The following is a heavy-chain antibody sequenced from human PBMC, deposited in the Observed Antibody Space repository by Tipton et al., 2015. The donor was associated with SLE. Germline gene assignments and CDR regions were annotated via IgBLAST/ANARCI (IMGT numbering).Heavy chain of an antibody. CDR3: ASHPYCSSTSCYTTMDRLFDY. CDR1: GGSFSGYY. D-gene: IGHD2-2*02. J-gene: IGHJ4*02. CDR2: INHSGST. V-gene: IGHV4-34*01. Sequence: TLSLTCAVYGGSFSGYYWSWIRQPPGKGLEWIGEINHSGSTNYNPSLKSRVTISVDTSKNQFSLKLSSVTAADTAVYYCASHPYCSSTSCYTTMDRLFDYWGQGTLVTVSS.